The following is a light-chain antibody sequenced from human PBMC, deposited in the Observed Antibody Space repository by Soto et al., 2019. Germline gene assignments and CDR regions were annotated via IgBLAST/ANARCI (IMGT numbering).Light chain of an antibody. J-gene: IGLJ1*01. Sequence: QSALTQPASVSGSPGQSITISCTGTSSDVGGYNFVSWYQQHPGRDPKLLIYEVSRRPSGVYNRFSGSKSGDTAYLTISGLQAEDEADYYCDPYRGSYTRVFGTGTKGTV. CDR3: DPYRGSYTRV. CDR2: EVS. V-gene: IGLV2-14*01. CDR1: SSDVGGYNF.